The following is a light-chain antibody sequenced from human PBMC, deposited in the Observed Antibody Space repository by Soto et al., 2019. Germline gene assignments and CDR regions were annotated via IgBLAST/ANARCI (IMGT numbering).Light chain of an antibody. J-gene: IGKJ4*01. CDR3: QQYDDRPPYA. V-gene: IGKV1-33*01. CDR1: RDIGNF. Sequence: DIQMTQSPSSLSASAGDRIIITCRASRDIGNFVNWYQQTPGKAPRLLIYDASNSDIGVPSRFNASGSGTDFTFTISSLQPEDIATYYCQQYDDRPPYAFGGGTKVDIK. CDR2: DAS.